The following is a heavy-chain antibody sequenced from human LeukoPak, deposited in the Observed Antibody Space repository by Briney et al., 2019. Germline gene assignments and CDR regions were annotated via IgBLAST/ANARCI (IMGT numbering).Heavy chain of an antibody. D-gene: IGHD2/OR15-2a*01. J-gene: IGHJ4*02. Sequence: PGGSLRLSCAASGFTFSSYSVNWVRQAPGKGLEWVSSISSSSTYIYYADSVKGRFTISRDNAKNSLYLQMNSLRAEDTAVYYCARDGKLAKEYTFDYWGQGTLVTVSS. CDR3: ARDGKLAKEYTFDY. CDR1: GFTFSSYS. CDR2: ISSSSTYI. V-gene: IGHV3-21*01.